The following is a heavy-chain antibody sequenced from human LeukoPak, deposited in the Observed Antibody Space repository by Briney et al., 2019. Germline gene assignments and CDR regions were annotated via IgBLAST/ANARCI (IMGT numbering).Heavy chain of an antibody. J-gene: IGHJ6*02. D-gene: IGHD2-2*01. CDR2: IYSGGST. CDR3: ARDRLSRYCSSTSCLEVHYYYYYGMDV. V-gene: IGHV3-66*02. CDR1: GFTVSSNY. Sequence: GGSLRLSCAASGFTVSSNYMSWVRQAPGKGLEWVSVIYSGGSTYYADSVTGRFTISRDNSKNTLYLQMNSLRAEDTAVYYCARDRLSRYCSSTSCLEVHYYYYYGMDVWGQGTTVTVSS.